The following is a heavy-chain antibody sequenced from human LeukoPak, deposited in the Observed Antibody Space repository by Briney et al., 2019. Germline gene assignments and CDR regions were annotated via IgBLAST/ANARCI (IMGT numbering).Heavy chain of an antibody. V-gene: IGHV3-7*01. J-gene: IGHJ3*02. CDR3: ARDPTTNDDFAFDI. CDR2: IKQDGSEQ. CDR1: RFTFSEYW. D-gene: IGHD4-17*01. Sequence: GGSLRLSCAASRFTFSEYWMSWVRQAPGKGLEWVANIKQDGSEQYYVDSVRGRFTISRDNAKNSLYLQMGSLRAEDMAVYYCARDPTTNDDFAFDIWGQGTMVTVSS.